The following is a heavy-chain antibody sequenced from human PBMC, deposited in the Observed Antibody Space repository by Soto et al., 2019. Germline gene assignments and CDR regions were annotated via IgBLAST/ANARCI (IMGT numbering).Heavy chain of an antibody. V-gene: IGHV1-3*01. D-gene: IGHD4-4*01. CDR3: ARDGTDYSDAFDI. J-gene: IGHJ3*02. CDR2: INAGNGNT. CDR1: GYTFTSYA. Sequence: QVPLVQSGAEVKKPGASVKVSCQASGYTFTSYAMHWVRQAPGQRLEWMGWINAGNGNTKYSQKFQGRVTITRDTSASTAYMELSSLRSEDTAVYYCARDGTDYSDAFDIWGQGTMVTVSS.